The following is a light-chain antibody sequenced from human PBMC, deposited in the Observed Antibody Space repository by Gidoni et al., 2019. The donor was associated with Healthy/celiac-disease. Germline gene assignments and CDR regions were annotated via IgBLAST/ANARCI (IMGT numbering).Light chain of an antibody. CDR3: QQYYSTLT. CDR1: QSVLYSSNNKNY. J-gene: IGKJ4*01. Sequence: DIVMTQSPDSLAVSLGERATLNCKSSQSVLYSSNNKNYLAWYQQKPGQPPKLLIYWASTRESGVPDRFSGSGSGTDFTLTISSLQAEDVAVYYCQQYYSTLTFXGXTKVEIK. V-gene: IGKV4-1*01. CDR2: WAS.